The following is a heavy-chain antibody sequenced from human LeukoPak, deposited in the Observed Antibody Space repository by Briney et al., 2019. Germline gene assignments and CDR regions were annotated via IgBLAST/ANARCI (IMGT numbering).Heavy chain of an antibody. Sequence: PSETLSLTCAVYGGSFSGYYWSWIRQPPGKGLEWIGEINHSGSTNYNPSLKSRVTISVDTSKNQFSLKLSSVTAADTAVYYCARGGGRLLWFGELLFGWFDPWGQGTLVTVSS. V-gene: IGHV4-34*01. D-gene: IGHD3-10*01. CDR2: INHSGST. CDR1: GGSFSGYY. J-gene: IGHJ5*02. CDR3: ARGGGRLLWFGELLFGWFDP.